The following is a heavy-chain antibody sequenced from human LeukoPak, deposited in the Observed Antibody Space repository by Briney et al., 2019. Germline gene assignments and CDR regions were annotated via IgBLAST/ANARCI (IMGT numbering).Heavy chain of an antibody. Sequence: GGSLRLSCAASGFAVSDNYMNWVRQAPRKGLEWVSLINSGGKTFYADSVKGRFSISRDSFENTLYLQMNSLRDEDTALYYCARSNGATLTTRYFDYWGQGTLVTVSS. CDR1: GFAVSDNY. CDR2: INSGGKT. D-gene: IGHD2-8*01. J-gene: IGHJ4*02. CDR3: ARSNGATLTTRYFDY. V-gene: IGHV3-53*01.